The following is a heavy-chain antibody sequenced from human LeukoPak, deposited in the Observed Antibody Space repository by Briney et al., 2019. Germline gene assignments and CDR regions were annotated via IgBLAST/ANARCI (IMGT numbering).Heavy chain of an antibody. J-gene: IGHJ4*02. CDR1: GFTVSSNY. D-gene: IGHD6-19*01. CDR2: LYSGGAT. V-gene: IGHV3-53*01. Sequence: PGGSLRLSCAASGFTVSSNYMSWVRQPAGKGLEWVSVLYSGGATFYADSVKGRFTISRDTSKNTLYLQMNDLRADYTAVYYCTKLKGWYGEGFFDYWGQGTLVTVSS. CDR3: TKLKGWYGEGFFDY.